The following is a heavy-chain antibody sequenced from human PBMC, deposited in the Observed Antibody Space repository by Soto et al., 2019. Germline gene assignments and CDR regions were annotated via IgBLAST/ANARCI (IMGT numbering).Heavy chain of an antibody. Sequence: QVQLQEWGPGLVKPSQTLSLTCTVSGGSIRNGDYYWGWIRQPPGKGLEWIGYVYYSGTTYSHPSLKSRVTXSVDTSENEFSLRLSSVTAADTAVYYCVTVNLVGAAYYFDYWGPGTLVTVSS. V-gene: IGHV4-30-4*01. CDR2: VYYSGTT. CDR1: GGSIRNGDYY. D-gene: IGHD1-26*01. J-gene: IGHJ4*02. CDR3: VTVNLVGAAYYFDY.